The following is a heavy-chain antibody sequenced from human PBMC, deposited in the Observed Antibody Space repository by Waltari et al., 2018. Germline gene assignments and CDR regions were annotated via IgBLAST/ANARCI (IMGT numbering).Heavy chain of an antibody. Sequence: EVQLVESGGGLIQPGGSLRLSCAASGFTVSSNYMTGVRQAPGKGLEWVSVIYGGGSTYYADSVKGRFTISRDNSKNTLYLQMNSLRAEDTAVYYCARVKKTGWGGFDYWGQGTLVTVSS. V-gene: IGHV3-53*01. J-gene: IGHJ4*02. CDR1: GFTVSSNY. CDR3: ARVKKTGWGGFDY. CDR2: IYGGGST. D-gene: IGHD7-27*01.